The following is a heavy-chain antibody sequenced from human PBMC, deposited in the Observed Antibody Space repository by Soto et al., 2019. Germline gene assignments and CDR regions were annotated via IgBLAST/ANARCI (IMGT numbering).Heavy chain of an antibody. Sequence: QVQLQQWGAGLLKPSETLSLTCAVYGGSFSGYYWSWIRQPPGKGLEWIGEINQSGGTNYNPSLKSRVTISVDTSKNQFSLKLSSVTDADTAVYYCARGRLGGAADWGQGTLVTVSS. J-gene: IGHJ4*02. V-gene: IGHV4-34*01. CDR2: INQSGGT. CDR1: GGSFSGYY. CDR3: ARGRLGGAAD. D-gene: IGHD1-26*01.